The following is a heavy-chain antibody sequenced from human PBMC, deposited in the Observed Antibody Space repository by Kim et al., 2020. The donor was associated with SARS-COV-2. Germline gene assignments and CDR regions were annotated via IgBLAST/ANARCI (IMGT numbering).Heavy chain of an antibody. CDR2: FNTDGKNT. J-gene: IGHJ4*02. CDR1: GFTFRKYW. D-gene: IGHD6-13*01. CDR3: ARDQTEAGPTTFDY. Sequence: GGSLRLSCAASGFTFRKYWMHWVRQAPGKGPVWVSRFNTDGKNTIYADSVKDRFSISRDNAENTLYLQLNNLRVEDTAVYYCARDQTEAGPTTFDYWGQGTLVTVSS. V-gene: IGHV3-74*01.